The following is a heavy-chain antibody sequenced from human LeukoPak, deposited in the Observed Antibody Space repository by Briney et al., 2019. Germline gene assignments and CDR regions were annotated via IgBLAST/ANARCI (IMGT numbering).Heavy chain of an antibody. V-gene: IGHV1-8*02. CDR1: GYTFTSYG. CDR2: MNPNSGNT. Sequence: GASVKVSCKASGYTFTSYGISWVRQATGQGLEWMGWMNPNSGNTGYAQKFQGRVTMTRNTSISTAYMELSSLRSEDTAVYYCARRTYYYDSSGSLSAFDIWGQGTMVTVSS. CDR3: ARRTYYYDSSGSLSAFDI. J-gene: IGHJ3*02. D-gene: IGHD3-22*01.